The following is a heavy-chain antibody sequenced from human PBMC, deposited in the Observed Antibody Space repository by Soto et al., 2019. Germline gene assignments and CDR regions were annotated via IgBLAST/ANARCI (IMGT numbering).Heavy chain of an antibody. CDR2: INHSGST. D-gene: IGHD5-18*01. CDR1: GGSFSGYY. V-gene: IGHV4-34*01. J-gene: IGHJ6*02. CDR3: ARPPKYSYGRLLYYYYGMDV. Sequence: SETLSLTCAVYGGSFSGYYWSWIRQPPGKGLEWIGEINHSGSTNYNPSLKSRVTISVDTSKNQFSLKLSSVTAADTAVYYFARPPKYSYGRLLYYYYGMDVWGQGTTVTVS.